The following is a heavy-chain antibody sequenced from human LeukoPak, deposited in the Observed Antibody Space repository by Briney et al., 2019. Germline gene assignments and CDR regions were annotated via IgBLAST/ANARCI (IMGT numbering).Heavy chain of an antibody. CDR2: IYYSGST. J-gene: IGHJ4*02. D-gene: IGHD3-3*01. CDR1: GGSISSYY. V-gene: IGHV4-59*12. Sequence: PSETLSLTCTVSGGSISSYYWSWIRQPPGKGLEWIGYIYYSGSTNYNPSLKSRVTISVDTSKNQFSLKLSSVTAADTAVYYCARCLIFGALDYWGQGTLVTVSS. CDR3: ARCLIFGALDY.